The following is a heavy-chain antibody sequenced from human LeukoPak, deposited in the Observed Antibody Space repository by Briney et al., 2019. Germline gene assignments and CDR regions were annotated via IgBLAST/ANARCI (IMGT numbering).Heavy chain of an antibody. CDR1: GFTFSSYA. J-gene: IGHJ4*02. CDR2: ISGSGGST. CDR3: AKSNAWVTNYFDY. Sequence: GGSLRLSCAASGFTFSSYAMSWVRQAPGKGLDGVSAISGSGGSTYYADSVKGRFTISRDNSKNTLYLQMNSLRAEDTAVYYCAKSNAWVTNYFDYWGQGTLVTVSS. V-gene: IGHV3-23*01. D-gene: IGHD5-18*01.